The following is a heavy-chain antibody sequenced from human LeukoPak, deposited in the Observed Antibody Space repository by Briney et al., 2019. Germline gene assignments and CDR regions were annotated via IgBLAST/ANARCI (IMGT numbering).Heavy chain of an antibody. CDR1: GGSISSGGYY. V-gene: IGHV4-31*03. D-gene: IGHD2-15*01. J-gene: IGHJ4*02. Sequence: PSQTLSLTCTVSGGSISSGGYYWSWIRQHPGKGLEWIGYIYDSGSTYYNPSLKSRVTISVDTSKNQFSLKLSSVTAADTAVYYCARDALYCSGASCYSDGLDYWGQGTLVTVSS. CDR2: IYDSGST. CDR3: ARDALYCSGASCYSDGLDY.